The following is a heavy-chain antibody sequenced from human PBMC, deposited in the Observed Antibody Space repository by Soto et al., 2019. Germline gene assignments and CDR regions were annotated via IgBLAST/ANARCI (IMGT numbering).Heavy chain of an antibody. CDR2: IYYSGST. D-gene: IGHD1-7*01. J-gene: IGHJ5*02. CDR1: GGSISSYY. Sequence: SETLSLTCTVSGGSISSYYWSWIRQPPGKGLEWIGYIYYSGSTNYNPSLKSRVTISVDTSKNQFSLKLSSVTAADTAVYYCARLNYPPNWFDPWGQGTLVTVFS. CDR3: ARLNYPPNWFDP. V-gene: IGHV4-59*08.